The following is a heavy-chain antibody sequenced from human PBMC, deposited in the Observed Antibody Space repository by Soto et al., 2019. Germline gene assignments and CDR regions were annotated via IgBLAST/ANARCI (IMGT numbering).Heavy chain of an antibody. Sequence: QITLKESGPTLVKPTQTLTLTCTFSGFSLSTSGVGVGWIRQPPGKALEWLALIYWDDDKRYSPSLKSRLTIPKDTSKNQVVLTMTNMDPVDTATYYCAHIPHPKHDYGDYASFDYWGQGTLVTVSS. CDR3: AHIPHPKHDYGDYASFDY. V-gene: IGHV2-5*02. J-gene: IGHJ4*02. D-gene: IGHD4-17*01. CDR2: IYWDDDK. CDR1: GFSLSTSGVG.